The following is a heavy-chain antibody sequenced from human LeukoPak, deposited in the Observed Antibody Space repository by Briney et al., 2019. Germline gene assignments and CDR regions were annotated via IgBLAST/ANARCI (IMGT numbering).Heavy chain of an antibody. D-gene: IGHD4-17*01. CDR1: GYTFTGYY. CDR3: ARGNLRGDYVFDY. V-gene: IGHV1-2*02. CDR2: INPNSGGT. J-gene: IGHJ4*02. Sequence: ASVKVSCTASGYTFTGYYMHWVRQAPGQGLEWMGWINPNSGGTNYAQKFQGRVTMTRDTSISTAYMELSRLRSDDTAVYYCARGNLRGDYVFDYWGQGTLVTVSS.